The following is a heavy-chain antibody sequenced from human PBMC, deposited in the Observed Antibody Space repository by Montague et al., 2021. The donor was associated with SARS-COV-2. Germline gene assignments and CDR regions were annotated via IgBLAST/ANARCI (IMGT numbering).Heavy chain of an antibody. D-gene: IGHD6-6*01. Sequence: SETLSLTCTVHGGSFSGYLWSWIRKPPGPGLEWIGQINHSGNTNYNPSLISRVTISVYMSKWQFSLTLSSVTAADSAVSYCASGGSSSSGDYWGQGTLVTVSS. CDR1: GGSFSGYL. CDR2: INHSGNT. V-gene: IGHV4-34*01. J-gene: IGHJ4*02. CDR3: ASGGSSSSGDY.